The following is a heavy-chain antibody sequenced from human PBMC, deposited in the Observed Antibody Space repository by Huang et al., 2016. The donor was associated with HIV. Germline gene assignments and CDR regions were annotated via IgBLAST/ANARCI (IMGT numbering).Heavy chain of an antibody. Sequence: QVQLQESGPGLVKPSETLSLTCTVSGGSISTHYWSWIRQPPGKGLEWIGSIDYSGSTNYVPPRKSRVTILLDTSKNQFSLRVNSVTAADTAMYYCARDHHDFWRGYRRMYFFDHWGQGTLVTVSS. CDR1: GGSISTHY. D-gene: IGHD3-3*01. V-gene: IGHV4-59*11. J-gene: IGHJ4*02. CDR2: IDYSGST. CDR3: ARDHHDFWRGYRRMYFFDH.